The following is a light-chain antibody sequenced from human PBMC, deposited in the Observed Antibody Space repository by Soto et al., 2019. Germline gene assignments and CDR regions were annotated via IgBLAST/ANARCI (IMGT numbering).Light chain of an antibody. J-gene: IGKJ1*01. CDR3: QQSYSTLRT. CDR1: QSISSY. CDR2: AAS. V-gene: IGKV1-39*01. Sequence: DIQMTQSPSSLSASVGDRVTITCRASQSISSYLNWYQQKPGKAPKLLIYAASNLQSGVPSRFSGSGSGTDFALTISSLQPEDFATYYCQQSYSTLRTFGQGTKVDNK.